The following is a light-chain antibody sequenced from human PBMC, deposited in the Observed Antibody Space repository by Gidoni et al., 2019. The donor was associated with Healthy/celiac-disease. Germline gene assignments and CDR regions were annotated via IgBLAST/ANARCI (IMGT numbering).Light chain of an antibody. V-gene: IGKV1-39*01. Sequence: DIQMTQPPSSLSASVGDRVTITCRASQSISSYLNWYQQKPGKAPKLLIYAASSLQSGVPSRFSGSGSGTDFTLTISSLQPEDFATYHCQQSYSTPCTFGPGTKVDIK. CDR2: AAS. J-gene: IGKJ3*01. CDR3: QQSYSTPCT. CDR1: QSISSY.